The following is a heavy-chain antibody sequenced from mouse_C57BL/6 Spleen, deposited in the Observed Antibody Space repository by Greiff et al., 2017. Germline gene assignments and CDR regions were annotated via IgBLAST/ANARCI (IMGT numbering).Heavy chain of an antibody. J-gene: IGHJ2*01. CDR1: GYTFTSYW. CDR2: IDPSDSYT. D-gene: IGHD1-1*01. V-gene: IGHV1-69*01. CDR3: ARKGCGSSYDFDY. Sequence: QVQLQQPGAELVMPGASVKLSCKASGYTFTSYWMHWVKQRPGQGLEWIGEIDPSDSYTNYNQKFKGKSTLTVDKSSSTAYMQLSSLTSEDSAVYYCARKGCGSSYDFDYWGQGTTLTVSS.